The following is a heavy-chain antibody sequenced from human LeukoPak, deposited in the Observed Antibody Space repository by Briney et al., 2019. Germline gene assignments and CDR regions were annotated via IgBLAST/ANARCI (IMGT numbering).Heavy chain of an antibody. CDR1: GGSINNYY. CDR2: IYYSGST. Sequence: SETLSLTCTVSGGSINNYYWGWIRQPPGKGLEWIGSIYYSGSTYYNPSLKSRVTISVDTSKNQFSLKLSSVTAADTAVYYCARQGLGGSYPFDYWGQGTLVTVSS. CDR3: ARQGLGGSYPFDY. J-gene: IGHJ4*02. V-gene: IGHV4-39*01. D-gene: IGHD1-26*01.